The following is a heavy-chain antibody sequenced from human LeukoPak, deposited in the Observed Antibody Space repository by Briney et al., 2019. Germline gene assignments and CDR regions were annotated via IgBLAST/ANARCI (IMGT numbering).Heavy chain of an antibody. CDR1: GCTFRSNA. D-gene: IGHD3-3*01. J-gene: IGHJ4*02. Sequence: GGSLRLSCAASGCTFRSNAMSWVRQAPGQGLEWVSSISASGSSTWYVDSVKGRFTISRDNAKNSLYLQMNSLRAEDTALYYCAREVLRFLEWSFWVDWGQGTLVTVSS. CDR2: ISASGSST. CDR3: AREVLRFLEWSFWVD. V-gene: IGHV3-23*01.